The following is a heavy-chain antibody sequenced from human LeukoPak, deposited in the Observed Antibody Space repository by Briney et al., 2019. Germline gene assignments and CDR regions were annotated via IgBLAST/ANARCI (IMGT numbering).Heavy chain of an antibody. CDR1: EGTFSSYT. CDR2: IVPVLDMT. CDR3: ARPAQGSSWTINYSYLYMDV. V-gene: IGHV1-69*02. D-gene: IGHD6-13*01. J-gene: IGHJ6*03. Sequence: ASVKVSCKASEGTFSSYTVSWVRRAPGQGLEWMGRIVPVLDMTDYAQKFQGRVTITADRSTSTVYMELNSLTSEDTAMYYCARPAQGSSWTINYSYLYMDVWGKGTTVTVS.